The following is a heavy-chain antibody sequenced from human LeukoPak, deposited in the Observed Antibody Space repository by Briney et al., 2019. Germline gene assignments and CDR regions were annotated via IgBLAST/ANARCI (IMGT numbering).Heavy chain of an antibody. D-gene: IGHD5-12*01. CDR1: GGSFSGYY. CDR3: ARVVVATIPSFYYYHYMDV. Sequence: PSETLSLTCAVYGGSFSGYYWSWIRQPPGKGLEWIGEINHSGSTNYNPSLKSRVTISVDTSKNQFSLKLSSVTAADTAVYYCARVVVATIPSFYYYHYMDVWGKGTTVTVSS. CDR2: INHSGST. J-gene: IGHJ6*03. V-gene: IGHV4-34*01.